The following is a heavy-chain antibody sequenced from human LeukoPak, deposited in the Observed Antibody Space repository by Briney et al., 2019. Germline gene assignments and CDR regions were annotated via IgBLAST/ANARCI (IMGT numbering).Heavy chain of an antibody. Sequence: GGSLRLSCAASGFTFSSSAMSWVRQAPGKGLEWVSTISGSDSSTHYADSVKGRFTISRDNSKNTLYLQMNSLRADYTAVYYCAKSGYNRFDYWGQGTLVTVSS. V-gene: IGHV3-23*01. D-gene: IGHD5-24*01. J-gene: IGHJ4*02. CDR1: GFTFSSSA. CDR2: ISGSDSST. CDR3: AKSGYNRFDY.